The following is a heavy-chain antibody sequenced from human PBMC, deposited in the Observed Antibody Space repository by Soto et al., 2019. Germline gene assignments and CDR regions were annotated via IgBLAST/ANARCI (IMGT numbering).Heavy chain of an antibody. J-gene: IGHJ4*02. D-gene: IGHD4-17*01. CDR3: TEGIYGGPDY. CDR2: IRASGGDT. CDR1: GFTFSTYA. V-gene: IGHV3-23*01. Sequence: GGSLRLSCAASGFTFSTYAMSWVRQDPGKGLEWVSGIRASGGDTYYADSVKGRLTISRDNSRNTMYLQMNSLRPEDTAVYYCTEGIYGGPDYWGQGTQVTVSS.